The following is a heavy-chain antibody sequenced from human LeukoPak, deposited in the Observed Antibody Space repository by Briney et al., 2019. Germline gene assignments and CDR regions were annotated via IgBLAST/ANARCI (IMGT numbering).Heavy chain of an antibody. CDR2: ISTTSTYI. J-gene: IGHJ4*02. CDR1: GFTFSSYA. D-gene: IGHD5-12*01. V-gene: IGHV3-21*01. Sequence: GGSLRLSCAASGFTFSSYAMSWVRQAPGKGLERVSSISTTSTYIFYADSLKGRFTISRDNAKNSVYLQMNTLRPEDTAVYYCSRDRLGGLDYWGQGTLVTVSS. CDR3: SRDRLGGLDY.